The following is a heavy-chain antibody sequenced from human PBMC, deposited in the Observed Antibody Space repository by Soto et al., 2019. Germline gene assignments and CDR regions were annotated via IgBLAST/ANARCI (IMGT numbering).Heavy chain of an antibody. V-gene: IGHV1-18*01. D-gene: IGHD6-19*01. CDR3: ARDLAVGLVDY. J-gene: IGHJ4*02. CDR1: GYTFTSYG. CDR2: ISAYNGNI. Sequence: QVQLVQSGAEVKKPGASVKVSCKASGYTFTSYGIRWVRQAPGQGLEWMGWISAYNGNIKYAQQLQGRGTMTTDTSTSTAYMELRSLRSDDTAVYYCARDLAVGLVDYWGQGTLVTVSS.